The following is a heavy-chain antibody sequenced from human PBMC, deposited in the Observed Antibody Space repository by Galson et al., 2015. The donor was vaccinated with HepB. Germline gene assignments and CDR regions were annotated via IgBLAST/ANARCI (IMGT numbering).Heavy chain of an antibody. D-gene: IGHD5-18*01. CDR2: IDSSSST. CDR3: ARESLGTAINY. V-gene: IGHV3-53*01. Sequence: SLRLSCAASGFIVSSNYMSWARQAPGKGLEWVSIIDSSSSTYYADSVKGRFTISRDNSKNTLYLQMNSLRAEDTAVYYCARESLGTAINYWGQGTLVTVSS. CDR1: GFIVSSNY. J-gene: IGHJ4*02.